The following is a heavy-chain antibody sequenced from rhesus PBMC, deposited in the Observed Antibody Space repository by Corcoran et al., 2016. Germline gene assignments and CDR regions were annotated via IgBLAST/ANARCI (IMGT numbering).Heavy chain of an antibody. CDR1: GFTFGSYA. CDR2: HIPRDGIT. V-gene: IGHV1-198*02. D-gene: IGHD6-13*01. CDR3: ARGDPGRSYFDY. J-gene: IGHJ4*01. Sequence: QVQLVQSGAEVKKPGSSVKVSCKASGFTFGSYAISWVRQAPGQGLEWMGVHIPRDGITNYAEKFQGRVTMTADTSTSTAYMELSSLRSEDTAVYYCARGDPGRSYFDYWGQGVLVTVSS.